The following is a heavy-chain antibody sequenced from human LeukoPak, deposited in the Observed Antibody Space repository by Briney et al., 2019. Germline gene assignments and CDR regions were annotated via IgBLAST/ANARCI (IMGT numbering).Heavy chain of an antibody. J-gene: IGHJ5*02. CDR2: INPNSGGT. CDR1: GYPFTGYY. CDR3: ARTMATIKEWFDP. V-gene: IGHV1-2*02. D-gene: IGHD5-24*01. Sequence: GASVKVSCKASGYPFTGYYMHWVRQAPGQGLEWMGWINPNSGGTNYAQKFQGRVTMTRDTSISTAYMELSRLRSDDTAVYYCARTMATIKEWFDPWGQGTLVTVSS.